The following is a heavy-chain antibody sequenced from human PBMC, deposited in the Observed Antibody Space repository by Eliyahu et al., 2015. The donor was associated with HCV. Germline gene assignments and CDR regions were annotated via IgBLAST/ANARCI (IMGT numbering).Heavy chain of an antibody. J-gene: IGHJ4*02. D-gene: IGHD2/OR15-2a*01. CDR2: IRNKDGNHAT. CDR1: GFTFSDHF. CDR3: ARAGYFKGFDN. Sequence: EVQLVQSGGGLVQPGGSLRLSCAASGFTFSDHFMDWVRQAPGKGLEWVGRIRNKDGNHATEYAASVKGRFTISRDDSNNSLFLQMNSLKIEDTAVYYCARAGYFKGFDNWGQGALVTVSS. V-gene: IGHV3-72*01.